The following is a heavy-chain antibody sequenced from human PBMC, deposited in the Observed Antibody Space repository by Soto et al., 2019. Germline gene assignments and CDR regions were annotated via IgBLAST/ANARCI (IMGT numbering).Heavy chain of an antibody. CDR2: IKSEANGGTT. V-gene: IGHV3-15*07. Sequence: EVQLVESGGGLVKPGGSLRLSCAASGFSFSNAWMKWVRQAPGKGLEWVGRIKSEANGGTTDHAAAVKGRFIISRDDSKYMLFLQTATLITEDSAVYYCDDYRDSSARHVDFWGQGTLVTVSS. D-gene: IGHD3-22*01. CDR1: GFSFSNAW. CDR3: DDYRDSSARHVDF. J-gene: IGHJ4*02.